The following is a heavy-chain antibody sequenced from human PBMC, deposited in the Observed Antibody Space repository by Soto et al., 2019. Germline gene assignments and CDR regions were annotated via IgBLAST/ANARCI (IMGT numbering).Heavy chain of an antibody. Sequence: PGGSLRLSCAASGFTFSSYAMSWVRQAPGKGLEWVSAISGSGGSTYYADSVKGRFTISRDNSKNTLYLQMNSLRAEDTAVYYCAKDRYDILTGYEISRPFWGQGTLVTVSS. D-gene: IGHD3-9*01. V-gene: IGHV3-23*01. CDR3: AKDRYDILTGYEISRPF. CDR1: GFTFSSYA. J-gene: IGHJ4*02. CDR2: ISGSGGST.